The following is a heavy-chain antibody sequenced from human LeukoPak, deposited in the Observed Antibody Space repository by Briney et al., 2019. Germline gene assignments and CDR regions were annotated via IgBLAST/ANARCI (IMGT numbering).Heavy chain of an antibody. V-gene: IGHV3-7*01. D-gene: IGHD3-16*01. CDR1: GFTFSTYW. J-gene: IGHJ4*02. CDR2: IKQHGGEQ. Sequence: HPGVSLRLSCAASGFTFSTYWMSWVRQAPGKGLEWVANIKQHGGEQSYLDSVRGRFAISRDNAKNSLYLQMNSLRAEDTAVYYCARANYVWGSPMFHWGQGTLVTVSS. CDR3: ARANYVWGSPMFH.